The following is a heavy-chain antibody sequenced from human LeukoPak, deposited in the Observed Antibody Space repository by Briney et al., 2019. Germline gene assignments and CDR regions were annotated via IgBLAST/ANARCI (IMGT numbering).Heavy chain of an antibody. V-gene: IGHV4-34*01. CDR3: ARVGYYYGSGSYYRRGYYYYYMDV. D-gene: IGHD3-10*01. Sequence: SETLSLTCAVYGGSFSGYYWSWIRQPPGKGLEWIGEINHSGSTNYNPSLKSRVTISVDTSKNQFSLKLSSVTAADTAVYYCARVGYYYGSGSYYRRGYYYYYMDVWGKGTTVTISS. J-gene: IGHJ6*03. CDR1: GGSFSGYY. CDR2: INHSGST.